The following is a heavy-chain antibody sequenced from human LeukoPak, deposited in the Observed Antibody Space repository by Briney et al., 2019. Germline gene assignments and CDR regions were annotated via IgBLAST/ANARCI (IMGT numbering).Heavy chain of an antibody. J-gene: IGHJ5*02. V-gene: IGHV1-18*01. Sequence: ASVKVSCKASGYSFTSYGISWVRQAPGQGLEWMGWISAYNGNTNYAQKFQGRVTITADESTSTAYMELSSLRSEDTAVYYCATYGMYSSGWSGNWFDPWGQGTLVTVSS. D-gene: IGHD6-19*01. CDR3: ATYGMYSSGWSGNWFDP. CDR1: GYSFTSYG. CDR2: ISAYNGNT.